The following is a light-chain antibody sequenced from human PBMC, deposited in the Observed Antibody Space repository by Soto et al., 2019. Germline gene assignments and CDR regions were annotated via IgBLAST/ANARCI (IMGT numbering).Light chain of an antibody. J-gene: IGLJ1*01. V-gene: IGLV1-40*01. CDR3: QSSDSTLSVFFF. CDR1: SSNIGAGYD. Sequence: QSVLTQPPSVSGAPGQGVTISCTGSSSNIGAGYDVHWYQQLPGTAPKLLIYGNSNRPSGVPDRFSGSKSGTSASLAITGLRFGVEVVISCQSSDSTLSVFFFFETGT. CDR2: GNS.